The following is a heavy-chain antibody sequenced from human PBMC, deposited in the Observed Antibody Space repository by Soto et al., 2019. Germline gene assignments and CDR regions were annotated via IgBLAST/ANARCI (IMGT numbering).Heavy chain of an antibody. J-gene: IGHJ4*02. V-gene: IGHV4-30-4*01. CDR1: GGSISSGDYY. CDR2: IYYSGST. D-gene: IGHD3-22*01. CDR3: ARGHTYYDSSGFLDY. Sequence: PSETLSLTCTVSGGSISSGDYYWSWIRQPPGKGLEWIGYIYYSGSTYYNPSLKSRVTISVDTSKNQFSLKLSSVTAADTAVYYCARGHTYYDSSGFLDYWGQGTLVTVSS.